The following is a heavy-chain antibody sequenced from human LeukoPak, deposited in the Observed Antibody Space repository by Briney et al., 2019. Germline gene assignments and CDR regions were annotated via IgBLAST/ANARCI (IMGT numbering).Heavy chain of an antibody. J-gene: IGHJ4*02. CDR1: GFTFRSYG. D-gene: IGHD3-22*01. CDR3: ARGRLTYDSSGLFPYYFDY. V-gene: IGHV3-30*03. Sequence: GGSLRLSCAASGFTFRSYGIHWVRQAPGKGLEWVAVISYDGSNKYYADSVKGRFTISRDNSKNTLYLQMNSLRAEDTAVYYCARGRLTYDSSGLFPYYFDYWGQGTLVTVSS. CDR2: ISYDGSNK.